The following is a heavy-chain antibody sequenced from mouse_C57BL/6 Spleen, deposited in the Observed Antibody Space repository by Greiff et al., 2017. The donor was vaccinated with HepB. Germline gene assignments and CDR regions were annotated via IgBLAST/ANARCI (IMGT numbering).Heavy chain of an antibody. J-gene: IGHJ1*03. CDR3: ARDRSNYYDSLCDV. Sequence: EVQRVESEGGLVQPGSSMKLSCAASGFTFSDYYMAWVRQVPEKVLEWVANINYDGSSTYYLDSLKSRFIISRDNAKNILYLQMSSLKSEDTATYYCARDRSNYYDSLCDVWGTGTAVTVSS. V-gene: IGHV5-16*01. D-gene: IGHD2-4*01. CDR1: GFTFSDYY. CDR2: INYDGSST.